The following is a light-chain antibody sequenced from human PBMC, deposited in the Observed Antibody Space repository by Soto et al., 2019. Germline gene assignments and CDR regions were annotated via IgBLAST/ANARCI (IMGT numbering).Light chain of an antibody. Sequence: SVLTQPPSVSGALGQKVTISCTGTSSDIGGYNFVSWYQHHPDKAPKLMIYEVTKRPSGVPDRFSSSKSGNTASLTVSGLLAEDEADYCCASYAGGNQVFGTGTKVTVL. J-gene: IGLJ1*01. CDR3: ASYAGGNQV. V-gene: IGLV2-8*01. CDR1: SSDIGGYNF. CDR2: EVT.